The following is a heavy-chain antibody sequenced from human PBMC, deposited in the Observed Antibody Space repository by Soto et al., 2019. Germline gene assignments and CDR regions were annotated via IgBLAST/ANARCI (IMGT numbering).Heavy chain of an antibody. CDR2: IYYSGST. CDR3: DCYYDSSGTNHSFDI. D-gene: IGHD3-22*01. Sequence: SETLSLTCTVSGGSISSSSYYWGWIRQPPGKGLEWIGSIYYSGSTYYNPSLRSRVTISVDTSKNQFSLKLSSVTAADTAVDYCDCYYDSSGTNHSFDIWGQGTMVTVSS. V-gene: IGHV4-39*01. CDR1: GGSISSSSYY. J-gene: IGHJ3*02.